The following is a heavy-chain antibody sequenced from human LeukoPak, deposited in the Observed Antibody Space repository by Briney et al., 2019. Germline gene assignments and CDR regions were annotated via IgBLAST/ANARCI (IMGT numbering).Heavy chain of an antibody. V-gene: IGHV3-30*03. J-gene: IGHJ4*02. Sequence: GGSLRLSCAASGFTFSSYGMHWVRQAPGKGLEWVAVISYDGSNKYYADSVKGRFTISRDNSKNTLYLQMNSLRAEDTAVYYCARDQGIVGRFYYFDYWGQGTLVTVSS. CDR2: ISYDGSNK. CDR1: GFTFSSYG. CDR3: ARDQGIVGRFYYFDY. D-gene: IGHD1-26*01.